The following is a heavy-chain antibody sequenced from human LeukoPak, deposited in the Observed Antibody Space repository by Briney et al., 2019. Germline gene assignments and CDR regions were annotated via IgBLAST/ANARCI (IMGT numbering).Heavy chain of an antibody. V-gene: IGHV3-30-3*01. CDR1: GFTFSTYE. CDR3: AREDIVATPNFDY. J-gene: IGHJ4*02. Sequence: PGGSLRLSCAASGFTFSTYEMNWVRQAPGKGLEWVAVISYDGSNKYYADSVKGRFTISRDNSKNTLYLQMNSLRAEDTAVYYCAREDIVATPNFDYWGQGTLVTVSS. CDR2: ISYDGSNK. D-gene: IGHD5-12*01.